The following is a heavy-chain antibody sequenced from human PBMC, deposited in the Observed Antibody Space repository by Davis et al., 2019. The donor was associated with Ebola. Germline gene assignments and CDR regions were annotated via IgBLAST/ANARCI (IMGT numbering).Heavy chain of an antibody. CDR2: ISSSGSTI. Sequence: GGSLRLSCAASGFTFSSYEMNWVRQAPGKGLEWVSYISSSGSTIYYADSVKGRFTISRDNAKNPLSLQMNSLRAEDTAVYYCARDRPVTTVLYYYYGMDVWGQGTTVTVSS. CDR1: GFTFSSYE. V-gene: IGHV3-48*03. CDR3: ARDRPVTTVLYYYYGMDV. J-gene: IGHJ6*02. D-gene: IGHD4-17*01.